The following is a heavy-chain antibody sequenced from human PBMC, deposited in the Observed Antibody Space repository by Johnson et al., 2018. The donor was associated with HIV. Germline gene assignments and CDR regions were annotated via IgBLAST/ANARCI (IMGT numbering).Heavy chain of an antibody. CDR3: ARDGTTGPSGDGFDI. CDR1: GFTV. D-gene: IGHD4-17*01. J-gene: IGHJ3*02. V-gene: IGHV3-66*02. CDR2: IYSGGST. Sequence: VQLVESGGGVVQPGRSLRLSCVASGFTVRKGLEWVSVIYSGGSTYYADSVKGRFTISRDNSKNMLYLQMNSLRAEDTALYYCARDGTTGPSGDGFDIWGQGTMVTVSS.